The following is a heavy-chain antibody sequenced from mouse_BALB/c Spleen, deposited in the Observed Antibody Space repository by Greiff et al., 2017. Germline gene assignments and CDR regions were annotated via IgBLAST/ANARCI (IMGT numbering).Heavy chain of an antibody. J-gene: IGHJ4*01. V-gene: IGHV1-5*01. CDR2: IYPGNSDT. CDR3: TSNGYYAMDY. CDR1: GYTFTSYW. Sequence: EVQLQQSGTVLARPGASVKMSCKASGYTFTSYWMHWVKQRPGQGLEWLGAIYPGNSDTSYNQKFKGKAKLPAVTSTSTAYMELSSLTNEDSAVYYCTSNGYYAMDYWGQGTSVTVSS.